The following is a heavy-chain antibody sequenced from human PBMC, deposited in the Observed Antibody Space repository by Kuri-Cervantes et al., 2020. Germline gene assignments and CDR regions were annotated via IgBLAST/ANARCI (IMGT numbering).Heavy chain of an antibody. CDR2: IYYSGST. CDR1: GGSISSNY. D-gene: IGHD6-13*01. Sequence: SETLSLTCTVSGGSISSNYWTWIRQAPGKGLEWIGYIYYSGSTNYNPSLKSRVTISVDTSKNQFSLKLSPVTAADTAVYYCARDLGTAGVVTWGQGTLVTVSS. CDR3: ARDLGTAGVVT. V-gene: IGHV4-59*13. J-gene: IGHJ5*02.